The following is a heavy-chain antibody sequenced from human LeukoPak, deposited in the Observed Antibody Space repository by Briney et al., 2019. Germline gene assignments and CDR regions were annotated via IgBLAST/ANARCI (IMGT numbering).Heavy chain of an antibody. V-gene: IGHV1-2*02. CDR1: GYTFTGYY. D-gene: IGHD3-22*01. CDR3: ARGYYDSSGYYFSFDY. Sequence: ASVKVSCKTSGYTFTGYYMHWVRQAPGQGLEWMGWINPNSGGTNYAQKFQGRVTMTRDTSISTAYMELSRLRSDDTAVYYCARGYYDSSGYYFSFDYWGQGTLVTVSS. J-gene: IGHJ4*02. CDR2: INPNSGGT.